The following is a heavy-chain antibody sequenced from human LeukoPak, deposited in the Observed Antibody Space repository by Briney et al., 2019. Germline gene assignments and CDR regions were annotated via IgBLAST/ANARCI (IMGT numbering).Heavy chain of an antibody. CDR1: GGSISSYY. V-gene: IGHV4-4*07. CDR2: IYTSGST. Sequence: PSETLSLTCTVSGGSISSYYWSWIRQPAGKGLEWIGRIYTSGSTNYHPSLKSRVTMSVDTSKNQFSLKLSSVTAADTAVYYCAREASPGDYWYFDLWGRGSLVTVSS. CDR3: AREASPGDYWYFDL. J-gene: IGHJ2*01. D-gene: IGHD7-27*01.